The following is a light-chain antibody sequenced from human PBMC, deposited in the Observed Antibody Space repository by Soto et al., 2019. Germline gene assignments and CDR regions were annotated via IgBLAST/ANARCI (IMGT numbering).Light chain of an antibody. CDR3: QQFNSYPIT. V-gene: IGKV1-9*01. CDR1: QGISSS. CDR2: VAY. Sequence: DIQMTQSPSTLSASVGDRVILTCRASQGISSSLAWYQQKPGKALKLLIYVAYTLQSGVTSRFSGSGSGTEFTLTISSLQPEDFATYYCQQFNSYPITVGPGTRLEIK. J-gene: IGKJ5*01.